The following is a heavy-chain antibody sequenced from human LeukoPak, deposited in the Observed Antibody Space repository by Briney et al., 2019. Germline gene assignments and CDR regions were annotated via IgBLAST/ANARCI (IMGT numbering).Heavy chain of an antibody. CDR1: GFTFSSYS. CDR3: ARVRTAGVVGAFDY. V-gene: IGHV3-21*01. CDR2: ISSSSSYI. Sequence: GGSLRLSCAASGFTFSSYSMNWVRQAPGKGLEWVSSISSSSSYIYYADSVKGRFTISRDNAKNSLYLQMNSLRAEDTAVYYCARVRTAGVVGAFDYWGQGTLVTVSS. J-gene: IGHJ4*02. D-gene: IGHD1-26*01.